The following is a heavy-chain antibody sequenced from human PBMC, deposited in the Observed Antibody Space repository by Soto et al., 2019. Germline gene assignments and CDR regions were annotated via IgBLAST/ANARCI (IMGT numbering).Heavy chain of an antibody. V-gene: IGHV2-5*02. J-gene: IGHJ5*02. CDR3: AHSPHYAVNGWFDP. D-gene: IGHD4-17*01. CDR2: IYWDDDK. Sequence: QITLKEAGPTLVKPTQTLTLTCTFSGFSLSTSGVGVGWIRQPPGKALEWLALIYWDDDKRDSPSLKSRLTITKDTSKNQVVLTMTNMDPVDTATYYCAHSPHYAVNGWFDPWGQGTLVTVSS. CDR1: GFSLSTSGVG.